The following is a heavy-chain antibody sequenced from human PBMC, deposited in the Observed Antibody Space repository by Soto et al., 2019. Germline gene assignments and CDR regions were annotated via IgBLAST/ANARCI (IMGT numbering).Heavy chain of an antibody. CDR2: IWYDGSNK. Sequence: GGSLRLSCAASGFTFSSYGMHWVRQAPGKGLEWVAVIWYDGSNKYYADSVKGRFTISRDNSKNTLYLQMNSLRAEDTAVYYCARGSPYNWFDPWGQGTLVTVSS. CDR1: GFTFSSYG. V-gene: IGHV3-33*01. J-gene: IGHJ5*02. CDR3: ARGSPYNWFDP.